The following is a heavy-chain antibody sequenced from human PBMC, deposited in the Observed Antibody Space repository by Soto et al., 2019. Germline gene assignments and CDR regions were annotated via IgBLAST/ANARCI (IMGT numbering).Heavy chain of an antibody. Sequence: PGGSLRLSCAASGFTFSSYWMSWVRQAPGKGLEWVANIKQDGSEKYYVDSAKGRFTISRDNAKNSLYLQMNSLRAEDTAVYYCARVSNYFGYYFDYWGQGTLVTVSS. CDR3: ARVSNYFGYYFDY. D-gene: IGHD4-4*01. V-gene: IGHV3-7*03. CDR1: GFTFSSYW. CDR2: IKQDGSEK. J-gene: IGHJ4*02.